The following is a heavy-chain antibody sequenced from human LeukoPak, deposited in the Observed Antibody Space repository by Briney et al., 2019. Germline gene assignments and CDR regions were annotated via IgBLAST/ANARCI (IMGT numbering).Heavy chain of an antibody. CDR1: RFIFENYA. CDR3: AKQRRGDYHDVADG. Sequence: GGSLRLSCAASRFIFENYAMQWVRQAPGKGLEWVAFIRNDGSDKYYADSVKGRFTISRDNSGNTVYLQMNSLRGEDTAVYFCAKQRRGDYHDVADGWGQGTLVIVSS. CDR2: IRNDGSDK. J-gene: IGHJ4*02. D-gene: IGHD3-22*01. V-gene: IGHV3-30*02.